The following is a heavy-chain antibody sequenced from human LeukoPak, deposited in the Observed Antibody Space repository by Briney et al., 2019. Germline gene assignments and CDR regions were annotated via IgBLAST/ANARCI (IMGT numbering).Heavy chain of an antibody. Sequence: PGGSLRLSCAASGFTFTDYTINWVRQAPGKGLEWVSSISTSSNIYYAGSVKGRFTVSRDNAKNSVYLQTNRLRAEVTAVYYCARDRSDVGFDYWGQGTRVSVS. CDR3: ARDRSDVGFDY. CDR2: ISTSSNI. CDR1: GFTFTDYT. J-gene: IGHJ4*02. D-gene: IGHD3-16*01. V-gene: IGHV3-69-1*01.